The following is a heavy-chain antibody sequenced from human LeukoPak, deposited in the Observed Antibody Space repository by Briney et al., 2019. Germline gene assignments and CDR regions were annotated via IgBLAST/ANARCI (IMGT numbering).Heavy chain of an antibody. CDR1: VYTFTGYY. CDR2: INPNSGGT. J-gene: IGHJ4*02. V-gene: IGHV1-2*02. Sequence: ASVKVSCKASVYTFTGYYMHWVRQAPGQGLEWMGWINPNSGGTNYAQKFQGRVTMTRDTSISTAYMDLTRLRSDDTAVYYCARDGGTYCSSTSCYSLDYWGQGTLVSVPS. CDR3: ARDGGTYCSSTSCYSLDY. D-gene: IGHD2-2*02.